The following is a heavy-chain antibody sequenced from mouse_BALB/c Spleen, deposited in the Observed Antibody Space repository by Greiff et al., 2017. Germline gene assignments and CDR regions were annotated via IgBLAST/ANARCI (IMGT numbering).Heavy chain of an antibody. D-gene: IGHD2-10*01. CDR1: GFDFSRYW. CDR3: ARPAYYGNYFYAMDY. V-gene: IGHV4-1*02. J-gene: IGHJ4*01. CDR2: INPDSSTI. Sequence: EVKLMESGGGLVQPGGSLKLSCAASGFDFSRYWMSWVRQAPGKGLEWIGEINPDSSTINYTPSLKDKFIISRDNAKNTLYLQMSKVRSEDTALYYCARPAYYGNYFYAMDYWGQGTSVTVSS.